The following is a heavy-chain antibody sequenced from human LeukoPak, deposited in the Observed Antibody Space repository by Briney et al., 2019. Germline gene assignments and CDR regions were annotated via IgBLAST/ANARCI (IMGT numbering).Heavy chain of an antibody. CDR3: AKGGSGWYPGFDY. D-gene: IGHD6-19*01. CDR2: SGSGGST. Sequence: GGSLRLSCAASGFTFSNYAMSWVRQVPGKGLEWVSTSGSGGSTFYADSVKGRFTVSRDNSKNMLDLQLNSLRAEDTAIYYCAKGGSGWYPGFDYWGQGTLVTVSS. J-gene: IGHJ4*02. CDR1: GFTFSNYA. V-gene: IGHV3-23*01.